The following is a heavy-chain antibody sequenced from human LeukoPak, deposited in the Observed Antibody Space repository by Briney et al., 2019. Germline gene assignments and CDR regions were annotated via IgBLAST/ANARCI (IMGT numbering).Heavy chain of an antibody. Sequence: ASVKVSCKASGYTFTSYGISWVRQAPGQGLEWMGWISDYNGNTNYAQKLQGRVTMTTDTSTSTAYMELRSLRSDDTAVYYCARDGEVNDYGDYVYWGQGTLVTVSS. J-gene: IGHJ4*02. CDR2: ISDYNGNT. CDR3: ARDGEVNDYGDYVY. D-gene: IGHD4-17*01. V-gene: IGHV1-18*01. CDR1: GYTFTSYG.